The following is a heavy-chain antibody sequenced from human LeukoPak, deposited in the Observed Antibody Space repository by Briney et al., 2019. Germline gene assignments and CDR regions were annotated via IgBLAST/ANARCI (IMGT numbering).Heavy chain of an antibody. D-gene: IGHD3-10*01. Sequence: PSETLSLTCSVSGGSISSSSYYWGWIRQPPGKGLEWIGSIYYSGSTYYNPSLKSRVTISVDTSKNQFSLKLSSVTAADTAVYYCASIMVRGVIYWGQGTLVTVSS. J-gene: IGHJ4*02. CDR1: GGSISSSSYY. CDR3: ASIMVRGVIY. V-gene: IGHV4-39*07. CDR2: IYYSGST.